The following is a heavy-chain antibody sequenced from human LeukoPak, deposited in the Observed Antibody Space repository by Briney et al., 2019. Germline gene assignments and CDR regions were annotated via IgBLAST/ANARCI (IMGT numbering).Heavy chain of an antibody. J-gene: IGHJ3*02. D-gene: IGHD1-1*01. CDR2: INSGSSTI. CDR1: EFSLRSYS. V-gene: IGHV3-48*01. CDR3: ARVLLERPGIDSFDM. Sequence: PGGSLRLSCGASEFSLRSYSMDWVRQAPGKGLEWVSHINSGSSTIYHADSVKGRFTISRDNAGNSLYLHMNSLRAEDTAVYYCARVLLERPGIDSFDMWGQGTMVTVSS.